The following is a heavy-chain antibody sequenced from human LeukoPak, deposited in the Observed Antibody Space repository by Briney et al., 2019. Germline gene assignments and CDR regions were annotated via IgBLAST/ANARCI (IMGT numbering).Heavy chain of an antibody. CDR1: GFTFSSYA. CDR3: AKALYYGGSYTGDAFDI. V-gene: IGHV3-23*01. J-gene: IGHJ3*02. D-gene: IGHD1-26*01. CDR2: ISGSGGGT. Sequence: GGSLRLSCAASGFTFSSYAMSWVRQAPGKGLEWVSAISGSGGGTYYADSVKGRFTISRDNSKNTLYLQMNSLRAEDTAVYYCAKALYYGGSYTGDAFDIWGQGTMVTVSS.